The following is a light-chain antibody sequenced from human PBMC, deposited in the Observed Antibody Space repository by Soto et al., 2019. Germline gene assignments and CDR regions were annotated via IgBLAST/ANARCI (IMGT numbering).Light chain of an antibody. CDR3: SSYTSSSTPVV. Sequence: QSVRTQPASGSGSPGQSITISCTGTSSDVGGYNYVSWYQQHPGKAPKLMIYDVSNRPSGVSNRFSGSKSGNTASLTISGLQAEDEADYYCSSYTSSSTPVVFGGGTKVTVL. CDR2: DVS. CDR1: SSDVGGYNY. V-gene: IGLV2-14*01. J-gene: IGLJ2*01.